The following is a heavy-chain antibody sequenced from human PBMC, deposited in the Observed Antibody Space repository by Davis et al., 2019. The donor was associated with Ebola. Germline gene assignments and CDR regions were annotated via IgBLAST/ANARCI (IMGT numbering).Heavy chain of an antibody. CDR3: ARDRGTTVVAFDY. D-gene: IGHD4-23*01. CDR2: ISYSGST. CDR1: GGSINSYF. J-gene: IGHJ4*02. Sequence: PSETLSLTCAVSGGSINSYFWSWIRQPPGKGLEWIGYISYSGSTSYNPSLKSRVTISLDTPKNQFSLKLTSVTAADTAIYYCARDRGTTVVAFDYWGQGALVTVSS. V-gene: IGHV4-59*01.